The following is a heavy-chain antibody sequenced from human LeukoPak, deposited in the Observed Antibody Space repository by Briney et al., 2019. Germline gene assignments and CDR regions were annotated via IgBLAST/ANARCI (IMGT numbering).Heavy chain of an antibody. J-gene: IGHJ4*02. CDR3: ARSNDILTGSSTY. D-gene: IGHD3-9*01. CDR2: ISGSGGRT. CDR1: GFTFSNAW. V-gene: IGHV3-23*01. Sequence: GGSLRLSCAASGFTFSNAWMSWVRQAPGKGLEWVSAISGSGGRTYYADSVKGRFTISRDNSNNTLYLQMNSLRAEDTAVYYCARSNDILTGSSTYWGQGTLVTVSS.